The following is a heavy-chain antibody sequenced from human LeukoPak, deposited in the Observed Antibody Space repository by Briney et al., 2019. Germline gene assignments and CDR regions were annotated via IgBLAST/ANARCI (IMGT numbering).Heavy chain of an antibody. D-gene: IGHD3-22*01. Sequence: SQTLSLTCIVSGGSISSGDYYWSWLRQPPGKGLEWIGYISYSGSTYYNPSLKSRVTISVNTSKNQFSLKLISVTAADTAVYYCAKDQSPPCYDSSGYTDDAFDIWGQGTMVTVSS. CDR2: ISYSGST. CDR1: GGSISSGDYY. V-gene: IGHV4-30-4*01. CDR3: AKDQSPPCYDSSGYTDDAFDI. J-gene: IGHJ3*02.